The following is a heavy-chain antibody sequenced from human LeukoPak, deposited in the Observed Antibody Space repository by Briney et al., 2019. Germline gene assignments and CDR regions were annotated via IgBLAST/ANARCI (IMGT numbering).Heavy chain of an antibody. CDR3: ARGYCTNGVCSIPGGY. J-gene: IGHJ4*02. CDR1: GYTFTGYY. V-gene: IGHV1-2*02. D-gene: IGHD2-8*01. Sequence: ASVKVSCKASGYTFTGYYMHWVRQAPGQGLEWMGWINPNSDGTNYAQKFQGRVTMTRDTSISTAYMELSRLTSDDTAVYYCARGYCTNGVCSIPGGYWGQGTLVTVSS. CDR2: INPNSDGT.